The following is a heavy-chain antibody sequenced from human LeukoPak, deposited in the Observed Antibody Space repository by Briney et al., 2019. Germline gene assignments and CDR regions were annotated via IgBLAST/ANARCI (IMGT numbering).Heavy chain of an antibody. V-gene: IGHV4-39*01. Sequence: AETLSLTCTVSGGSISSSSYYWGWIRQPPGKGLVCIGNIYYSGSTYYNTSLKSRVTISVDTSKNQFSLKLSSVTAADTAVYYCARHRRSDIVVVTAIDYWGQGTLVTVSS. D-gene: IGHD2-21*02. CDR2: IYYSGST. J-gene: IGHJ4*02. CDR1: GGSISSSSYY. CDR3: ARHRRSDIVVVTAIDY.